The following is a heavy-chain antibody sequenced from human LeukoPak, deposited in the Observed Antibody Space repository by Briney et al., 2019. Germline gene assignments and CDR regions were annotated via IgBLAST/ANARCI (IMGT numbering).Heavy chain of an antibody. CDR2: IYHSGST. CDR1: GYSISSGYY. J-gene: IGHJ4*02. Sequence: WETLSLTCAVSGYSISSGYYWGWIRQPPGKGLEWIGSIYHSGSTYYNPSLNSRVTISVDTSKNQFSLKLSSVTAADTAVYYCARHGGRYAGLSYFDYWGQGTLVTVSS. V-gene: IGHV4-38-2*01. CDR3: ARHGGRYAGLSYFDY. D-gene: IGHD3-16*01.